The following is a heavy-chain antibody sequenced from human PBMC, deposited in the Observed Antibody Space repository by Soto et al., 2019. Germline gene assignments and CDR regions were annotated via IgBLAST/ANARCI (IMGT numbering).Heavy chain of an antibody. CDR1: GYTITELS. V-gene: IGHV1-24*01. CDR2: FDPEDGET. D-gene: IGHD4-4*01. CDR3: ATDPRPLYSKNRVEWFDP. Sequence: ASVKVSCKVSGYTITELSMHWVREAPGKGLEWMGGFDPEDGETIYAQKFQGRVTMTEDTSTDTAYMELSSLRSEDTAVYYCATDPRPLYSKNRVEWFDPWGQGTLVTVSS. J-gene: IGHJ5*02.